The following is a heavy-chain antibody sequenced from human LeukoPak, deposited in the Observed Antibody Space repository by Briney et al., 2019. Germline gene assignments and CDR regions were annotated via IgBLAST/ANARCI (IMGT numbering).Heavy chain of an antibody. CDR2: ISWDGGST. V-gene: IGHV3-43D*03. J-gene: IGHJ4*02. Sequence: GGSLRLSCAASGFTFDDYAMHWVRQAPGKGLEWVSLISWDGGSTYYADSVKGRFTISRDNSKNSLYLQMNSLRAEDTALYYCAKDRTFTVFGVVTIDYWGQGTLVTVSS. CDR3: AKDRTFTVFGVVTIDY. CDR1: GFTFDDYA. D-gene: IGHD3-3*01.